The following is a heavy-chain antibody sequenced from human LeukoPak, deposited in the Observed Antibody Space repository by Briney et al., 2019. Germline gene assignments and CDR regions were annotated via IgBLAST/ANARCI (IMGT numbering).Heavy chain of an antibody. CDR2: IWYDGSNK. Sequence: GGSLRLSCAASGFTFSSYGMPWVRQAPGKGLEWVAVIWYDGSNKYYADSVKGRFTISRDNSKNTLYLQMNSLRAKDMAVYYCARSALITMVRGSFDYWGQGTLVTVSS. V-gene: IGHV3-33*01. CDR1: GFTFSSYG. J-gene: IGHJ4*02. CDR3: ARSALITMVRGSFDY. D-gene: IGHD3-10*01.